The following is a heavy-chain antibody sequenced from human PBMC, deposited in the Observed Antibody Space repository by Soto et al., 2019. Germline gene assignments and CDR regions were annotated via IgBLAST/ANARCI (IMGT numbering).Heavy chain of an antibody. Sequence: ASVKVSCKASGYTFTSHGISWVRQAPGQGLEWMGWVSAYNGNTHYARNVQGRVTMTTDRSTTTAYMELRSLRSDDTAVYYCAREGGTQLFDYWGQGTLVPVSS. CDR1: GYTFTSHG. CDR3: AREGGTQLFDY. V-gene: IGHV1-18*04. J-gene: IGHJ4*02. CDR2: VSAYNGNT. D-gene: IGHD1-1*01.